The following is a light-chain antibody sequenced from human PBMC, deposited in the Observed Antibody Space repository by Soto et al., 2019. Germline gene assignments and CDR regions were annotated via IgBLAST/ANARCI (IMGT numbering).Light chain of an antibody. CDR3: QQYGNSPRT. CDR2: GAS. Sequence: EIVFAQSSGTLSFSPGERATLSCRASQSVSSSYLAWYQQKPGQAPRLLIYGASSRATGIPDRFSGSESGTDFTLTISRLEPEDFAVYYCQQYGNSPRTFGQGTKVDI. CDR1: QSVSSSY. J-gene: IGKJ1*01. V-gene: IGKV3-20*01.